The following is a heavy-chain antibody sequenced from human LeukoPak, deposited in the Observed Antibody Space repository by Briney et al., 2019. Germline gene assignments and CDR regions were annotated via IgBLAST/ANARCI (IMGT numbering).Heavy chain of an antibody. J-gene: IGHJ4*02. CDR3: ARDNYGSGSYYKY. CDR1: GYTFTVYY. Sequence: ASVKVSCKASGYTFTVYYIHWVRQAPGQGLEWMGWIVPDSGDTHYAQKFQGRVTMTRDTSISTAYMELRRLISDDTAVYYCARDNYGSGSYYKYWGQGALVTVSS. D-gene: IGHD3-10*01. CDR2: IVPDSGDT. V-gene: IGHV1-2*02.